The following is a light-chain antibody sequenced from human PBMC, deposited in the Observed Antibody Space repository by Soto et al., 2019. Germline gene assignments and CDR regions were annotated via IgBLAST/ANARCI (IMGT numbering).Light chain of an antibody. CDR3: QQYKSYQWT. Sequence: DIQITQSPSTLSASVGDRVTITCRASQSLSNLLAWYQQKPERAPNLLIYKASTLESGVPSRFSGSGSGTGFTLTINKLQPDDFGFYYCQQYKSYQWTFGQGTKV. CDR1: QSLSNL. CDR2: KAS. J-gene: IGKJ1*01. V-gene: IGKV1-5*03.